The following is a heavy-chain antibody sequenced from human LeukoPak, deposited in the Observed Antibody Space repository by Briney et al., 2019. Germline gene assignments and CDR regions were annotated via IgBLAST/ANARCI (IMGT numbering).Heavy chain of an antibody. J-gene: IGHJ3*02. V-gene: IGHV3-30-3*01. Sequence: GGSLRLSCAASGFTFSSYAMHWVRQAPGKGLEWVAVISYDGSNKYYADSVKGRFTISRDNSKNALYLQMNSLRAEDTAVYYCARDRTVTTLRDAFDIWGQGTMVTVSS. CDR2: ISYDGSNK. CDR3: ARDRTVTTLRDAFDI. D-gene: IGHD4-17*01. CDR1: GFTFSSYA.